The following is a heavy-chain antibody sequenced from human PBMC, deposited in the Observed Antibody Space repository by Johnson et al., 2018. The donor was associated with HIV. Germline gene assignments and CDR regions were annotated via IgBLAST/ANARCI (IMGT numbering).Heavy chain of an antibody. D-gene: IGHD1-26*01. CDR3: AKVCYSGSYLDMFDI. J-gene: IGHJ3*02. V-gene: IGHV3-30*04. CDR2: ISYDGSNK. CDR1: GFTFSSYA. Sequence: QLVESGGGVVQPGRSLRLSCAASGFTFSSYAMHWVRQAPGKGLEWVAVISYDGSNKYYADSVKGRFTISRYNSKNTLYLQMNSLRAEDKAVYYCAKVCYSGSYLDMFDIWGQGTMVTVSS.